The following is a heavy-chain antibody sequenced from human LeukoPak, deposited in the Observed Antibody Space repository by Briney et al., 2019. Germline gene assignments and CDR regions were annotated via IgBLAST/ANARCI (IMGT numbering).Heavy chain of an antibody. V-gene: IGHV4-39*01. CDR1: GGSISSSSYH. CDR3: ARHCRAVLVVPVARGDYFDY. CDR2: MSYIGAS. J-gene: IGHJ4*02. Sequence: SETQSLTCTVSGGSISSSSYHWGWIRQSPGEGLQWITSMSYIGASYYNPSLQSRVTISVDTSKNQFSLKLYSVTAADTAVYYCARHCRAVLVVPVARGDYFDYLGQGTLVTVSS. D-gene: IGHD2-2*01.